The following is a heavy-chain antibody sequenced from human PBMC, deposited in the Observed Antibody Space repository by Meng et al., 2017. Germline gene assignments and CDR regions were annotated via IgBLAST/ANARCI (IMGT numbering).Heavy chain of an antibody. Sequence: ASVKVSCKASGYTFTGYYMHWVRQAPGQGLEWMRWINPNSGGTNYAQKFQGRVTMTRDTSISTAYMELSRLRSDDTAVYYCAREGYCSGGSCYGYGMDVWGQGTTVTVSS. D-gene: IGHD2-15*01. CDR1: GYTFTGYY. CDR3: AREGYCSGGSCYGYGMDV. J-gene: IGHJ6*02. CDR2: INPNSGGT. V-gene: IGHV1-2*02.